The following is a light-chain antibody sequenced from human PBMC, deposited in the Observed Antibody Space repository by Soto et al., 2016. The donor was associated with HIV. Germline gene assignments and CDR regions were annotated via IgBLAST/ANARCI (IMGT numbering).Light chain of an antibody. V-gene: IGKV2-30*01. J-gene: IGKJ1*01. CDR3: WQGTHWPPWT. CDR1: QSLVYSDGNTY. CDR2: KVS. Sequence: DVVMTQSPLSLPVTLGQPASISCRSSQSLVYSDGNTYLNWFQQRPGQSPRRLIYKVSNRDSGVPDRFSGSGSGTDFTLKISRVEAEDVGVYYCWQGTHWPPWTFGQGTKVEVK.